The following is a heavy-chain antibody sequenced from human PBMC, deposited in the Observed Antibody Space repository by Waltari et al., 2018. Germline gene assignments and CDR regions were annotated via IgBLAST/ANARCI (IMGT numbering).Heavy chain of an antibody. V-gene: IGHV3-53*02. Sequence: EVQLVETGGGLIQPGGSLKLSCTVSGFTVSSNYMRWVRQAPGKGLEWFSVIYSGGTTYYADSVKGRFTISRDNSKNTLYLQMNSLRAEDTAVYYCASRDYYDSSGYSDAFDIWGQGTMVTVSS. CDR2: IYSGGTT. CDR3: ASRDYYDSSGYSDAFDI. CDR1: GFTVSSNY. D-gene: IGHD3-22*01. J-gene: IGHJ3*02.